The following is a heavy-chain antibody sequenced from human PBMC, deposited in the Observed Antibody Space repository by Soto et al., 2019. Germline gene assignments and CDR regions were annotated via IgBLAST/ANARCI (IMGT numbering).Heavy chain of an antibody. CDR1: GFIFRTYA. CDR3: AKEGHCTTTSCYPAFDI. D-gene: IGHD2-2*01. Sequence: GSLRLSCAASGFIFRTYAVTWVRQAPGKGLEWVSTISGRGDDTYYADSVKGRFTISRDNSKNTLYLQMSSLRAEDTALYYCAKEGHCTTTSCYPAFDIWGQGTVVTVSS. J-gene: IGHJ3*02. V-gene: IGHV3-23*01. CDR2: ISGRGDDT.